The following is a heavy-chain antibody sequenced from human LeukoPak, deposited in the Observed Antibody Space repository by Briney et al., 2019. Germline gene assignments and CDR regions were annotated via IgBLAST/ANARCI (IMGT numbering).Heavy chain of an antibody. CDR1: GFTFSSYS. J-gene: IGHJ6*03. D-gene: IGHD1-7*01. CDR3: ARDQGGTIGLYHYYYMDV. V-gene: IGHV3-21*01. CDR2: ISSSSNYI. Sequence: GGSLRLSCAASGFTFSSYSMSWVRQAPGKGLEWVSSISSSSNYIYYADSLKGRFTISRDNAKNSLYLQMNSLRAEDTAVYYCARDQGGTIGLYHYYYMDVWGKGTTVTGSS.